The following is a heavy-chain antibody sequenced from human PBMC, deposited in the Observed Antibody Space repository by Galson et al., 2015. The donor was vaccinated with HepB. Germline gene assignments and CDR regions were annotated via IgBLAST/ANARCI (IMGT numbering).Heavy chain of an antibody. D-gene: IGHD1-26*01. J-gene: IGHJ4*02. CDR1: GGSISSYY. CDR2: IYYSGST. CDR3: ARGGGSYYSDY. V-gene: IGHV4-59*01. Sequence: LSLTCTVSGGSISSYYWSWIRQPPGKGLEWIGYIYYSGSTNYNPSLKSRVTISVDTSKNQFSLKLTSVTAADTAVYYCARGGGSYYSDYWGQGTLVTVSS.